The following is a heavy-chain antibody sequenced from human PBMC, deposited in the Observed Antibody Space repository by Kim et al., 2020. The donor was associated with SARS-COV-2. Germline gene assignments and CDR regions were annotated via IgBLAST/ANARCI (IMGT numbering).Heavy chain of an antibody. D-gene: IGHD1-1*01. CDR1: GFTFSSYC. CDR2: ISWRSEYI. CDR3: ATAHGIGNYYFDY. V-gene: IGHV3-21*01. J-gene: IGHJ4*02. Sequence: GGSLRLSCSVSGFTFSSYCMNWVRQAPGKGLEWVSSISWRSEYIYYADSVKGRFTISRDNAKNSLCLQMNSLRADDMAVYYCATAHGIGNYYFDYWGQGT.